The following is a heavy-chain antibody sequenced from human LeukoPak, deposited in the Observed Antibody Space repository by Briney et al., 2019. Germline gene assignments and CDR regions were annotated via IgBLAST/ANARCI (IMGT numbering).Heavy chain of an antibody. V-gene: IGHV3-30*02. CDR1: GFTFSDYG. J-gene: IGHJ4*02. D-gene: IGHD1-26*01. Sequence: GGSLRLSCAASGFTFSDYGMHWVRQAPGKGLVWVAFMRYDGSDKYYADSVKGRFTISRDNSKNTLYLQMNSLRAEDTALYYCAKADRGSYYGLGDYFDYWGQGTPVTVSS. CDR2: MRYDGSDK. CDR3: AKADRGSYYGLGDYFDY.